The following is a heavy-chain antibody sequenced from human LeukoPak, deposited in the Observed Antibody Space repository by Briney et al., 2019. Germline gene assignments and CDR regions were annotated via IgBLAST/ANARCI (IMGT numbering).Heavy chain of an antibody. V-gene: IGHV4-38-2*02. CDR2: IFHSEST. Sequence: SETLSLTCSVPGFYISSGYYWGWMRQPPGKGLEYIGSIFHSESTYHNPSLKSRVTISVDTSKNQFSLKLSSVTAADTAVYYCARQHYYYMDVWGKGTTVTISS. CDR1: GFYISSGYY. J-gene: IGHJ6*03. CDR3: ARQHYYYMDV.